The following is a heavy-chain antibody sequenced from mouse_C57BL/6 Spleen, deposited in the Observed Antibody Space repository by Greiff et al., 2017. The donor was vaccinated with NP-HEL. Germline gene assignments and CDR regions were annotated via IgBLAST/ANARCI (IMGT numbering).Heavy chain of an antibody. CDR3: ARLHYYGSSYFDV. D-gene: IGHD1-1*01. V-gene: IGHV1-52*01. J-gene: IGHJ1*03. Sequence: QVQLQQPGAELVRPGSSVKLSCKASGYTFTSYWMHWVKQRPIQGLEWIGNIDPSDSETHYNQKFKDKATLTVDKSSSTAYMQLSSLTSEDSAVYYCARLHYYGSSYFDVWGTGTTVTVSS. CDR1: GYTFTSYW. CDR2: IDPSDSET.